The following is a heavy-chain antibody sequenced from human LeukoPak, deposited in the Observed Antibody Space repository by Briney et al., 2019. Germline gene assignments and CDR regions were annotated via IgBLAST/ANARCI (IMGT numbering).Heavy chain of an antibody. Sequence: SETLSLTCTVSGGSISGDIYYWGWIRQPPGKGLEWIGSIYYSGSTYYNPSLESRVTISVDTSKNQFSLKLSSVTAADTAVYYCARLTTDSTYHSGWFDPWGQGTRVTVSS. CDR3: ARLTTDSTYHSGWFDP. CDR2: IYYSGST. D-gene: IGHD3-22*01. CDR1: GGSISGDIYY. J-gene: IGHJ5*02. V-gene: IGHV4-39*01.